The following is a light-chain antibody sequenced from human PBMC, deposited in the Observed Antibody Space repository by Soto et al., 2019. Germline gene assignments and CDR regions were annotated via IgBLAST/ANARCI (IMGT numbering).Light chain of an antibody. Sequence: DIGLTHSPGTLSLSPGERATLSCRASQSVSSNDLAWYQQKPGQAPRLLIHGASTRATGVPDRFSGSGSGTDFTLTISRLEPEDFAVYHCQQYGSLSWTFGQGTKVEIK. V-gene: IGKV3-20*01. J-gene: IGKJ1*01. CDR3: QQYGSLSWT. CDR2: GAS. CDR1: QSVSSND.